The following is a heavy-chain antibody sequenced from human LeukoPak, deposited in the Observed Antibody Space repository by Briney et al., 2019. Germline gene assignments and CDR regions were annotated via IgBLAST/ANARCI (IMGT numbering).Heavy chain of an antibody. CDR3: ARGGEPDYFDY. J-gene: IGHJ4*02. CDR2: IWFDGSDK. CDR1: GFTFSNYG. V-gene: IGHV3-33*01. D-gene: IGHD2-21*01. Sequence: PGRSLRLSWAASGFTFSNYGMHWVRQAPGKGLEWVALIWFDGSDKYYADSVQGRFTISRDNSENTLSLQVSSLRAEDTAIYYCARGGEPDYFDYWGQGTLVTVSS.